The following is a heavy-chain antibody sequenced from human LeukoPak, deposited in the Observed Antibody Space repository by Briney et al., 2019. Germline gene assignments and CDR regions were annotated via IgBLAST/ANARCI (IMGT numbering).Heavy chain of an antibody. D-gene: IGHD4-23*01. V-gene: IGHV1-69*04. CDR1: GGTFSSYA. CDR3: AKIPGGPRIGYGGNVDY. CDR2: IIPILGIA. Sequence: SVKVSCKASGGTFSSYAISWVRQAPGQGLEWMGRIIPILGIANYAQKFQGRVTITADKSTSTAYMELSSLRSEDTAVYYCAKIPGGPRIGYGGNVDYWGQGTLVTVSS. J-gene: IGHJ4*02.